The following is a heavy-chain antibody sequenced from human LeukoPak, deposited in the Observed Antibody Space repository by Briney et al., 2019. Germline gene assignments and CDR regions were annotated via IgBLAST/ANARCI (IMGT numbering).Heavy chain of an antibody. D-gene: IGHD5-24*01. V-gene: IGHV4-39*07. CDR3: ARDHIDGFNPNNWFDP. J-gene: IGHJ5*02. CDR2: IYNNANT. CDR1: GDSISKDYYC. Sequence: SETLSLTCTVSGDSISKDYYCWAWIRQPPGKGLEWIVTIYNNANTYYNPPLESRVTMSVYTSKNQLSLTLTSVTAADTAVYYCARDHIDGFNPNNWFDPWGQGTLVTVSS.